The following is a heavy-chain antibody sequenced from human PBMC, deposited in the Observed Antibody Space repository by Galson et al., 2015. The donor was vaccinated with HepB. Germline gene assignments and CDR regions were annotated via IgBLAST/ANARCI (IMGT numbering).Heavy chain of an antibody. V-gene: IGHV3-7*03. Sequence: SLRLSCAASGFTFNTYWMNWLRQAPGKGLEWVANIKPDGSVKFYVDSVKGRFTISRDSARNSMSLQMDSLRADDTAVYYCSSGQLSTLEAYWGQGTLVSVS. CDR1: GFTFNTYW. CDR3: SSGQLSTLEAY. CDR2: IKPDGSVK. D-gene: IGHD2/OR15-2a*01. J-gene: IGHJ4*02.